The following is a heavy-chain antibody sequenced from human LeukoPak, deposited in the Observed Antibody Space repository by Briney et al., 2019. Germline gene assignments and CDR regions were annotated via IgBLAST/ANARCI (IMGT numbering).Heavy chain of an antibody. D-gene: IGHD3-22*01. CDR3: ARVGRDSYYDSSGYYPFYYYMDV. CDR2: IIPIFRTA. J-gene: IGHJ6*03. V-gene: IGHV1-69*13. CDR1: GYTFTSYD. Sequence: GASVKVSCKASGYTFTSYDINWVRQAPGQGLEWMGGIIPIFRTANYAQKFQGRVTITADESTSTAYMELSSLRSEDTAVYYCARVGRDSYYDSSGYYPFYYYMDVWGKGTTVTISS.